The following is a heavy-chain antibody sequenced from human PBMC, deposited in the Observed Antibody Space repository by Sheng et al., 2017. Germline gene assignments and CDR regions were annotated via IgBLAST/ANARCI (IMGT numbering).Heavy chain of an antibody. J-gene: IGHJ2*01. CDR3: ARDFKLHWGTPPWYFDL. CDR2: VYQSGTT. V-gene: IGHV4-38-2*02. Sequence: QVQLQESGPGLVEPSETLSLTCTVSGSSIATDYYWAWVRQTPGKGLEWIGSVYQSGTTYINPSLKGRATISVDTSNNKFSLRMTSVTVEDAAVYYCARDFKLHWGTPPWYFDLWGLALSVTVSS. D-gene: IGHD3-16*01. CDR1: GSSIATDYY.